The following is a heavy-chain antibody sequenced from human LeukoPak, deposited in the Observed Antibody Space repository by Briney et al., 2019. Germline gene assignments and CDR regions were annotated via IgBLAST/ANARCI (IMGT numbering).Heavy chain of an antibody. CDR1: GYSFTNFD. CDR2: MNPNSGNK. D-gene: IGHD6-19*01. CDR3: ARGPQWRGDYYYMDV. J-gene: IGHJ6*03. Sequence: ASVKLSCKASGYSFTNFDINWVRQATGQGLEWMGWMNPNSGNKGYAQKFQGRVTMTMNTSITTAYMELRSLRSEDTAVYYCARGPQWRGDYYYMDVWGRGTTVTVSS. V-gene: IGHV1-8*01.